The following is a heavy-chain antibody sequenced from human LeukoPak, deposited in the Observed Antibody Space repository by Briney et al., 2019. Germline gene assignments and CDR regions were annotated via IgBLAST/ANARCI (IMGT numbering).Heavy chain of an antibody. CDR1: GYSFSSYW. Sequence: GESLKISCKGSGYSFSSYWIGWVRHMPGKGLEWMGIVYPDDSDTRYSPSFQGQVTISADKSISTAYLQWSSLKASDTAMYYCARHRKDIEFDSWGQGTLVTVSS. D-gene: IGHD2-15*01. CDR2: VYPDDSDT. CDR3: ARHRKDIEFDS. J-gene: IGHJ4*02. V-gene: IGHV5-51*01.